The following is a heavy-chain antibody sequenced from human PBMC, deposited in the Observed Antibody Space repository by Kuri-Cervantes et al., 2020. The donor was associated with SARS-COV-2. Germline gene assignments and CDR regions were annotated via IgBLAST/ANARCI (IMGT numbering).Heavy chain of an antibody. CDR3: ARGGGGYYQTYFDY. J-gene: IGHJ4*02. V-gene: IGHV3-23*01. CDR2: ISGSGGST. D-gene: IGHD3-22*01. CDR1: GFTFSSYA. Sequence: LSLTCAASGFTFSSYAMSWVRQAPGKGLEWVSAISGSGGSTYYADSVNGRFTISRDNSKNTLYLQMNSLRAEDTAVYYCARGGGGYYQTYFDYWGQGTLVTVSS.